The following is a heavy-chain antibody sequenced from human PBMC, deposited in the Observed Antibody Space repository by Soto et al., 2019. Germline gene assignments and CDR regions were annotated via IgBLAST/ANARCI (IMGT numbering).Heavy chain of an antibody. CDR2: ISYDGSNK. J-gene: IGHJ4*02. Sequence: PGGSLRLSCAASGFTFSSYGMHWVRQAPGKGLEWVAVISYDGSNKYYADSVKGRFTISRDNSKNTLYLQMNSLRAEDTAVYYCAKGLAAARPIDYWGQGTLVTVSS. CDR1: GFTFSSYG. D-gene: IGHD6-13*01. V-gene: IGHV3-30*18. CDR3: AKGLAAARPIDY.